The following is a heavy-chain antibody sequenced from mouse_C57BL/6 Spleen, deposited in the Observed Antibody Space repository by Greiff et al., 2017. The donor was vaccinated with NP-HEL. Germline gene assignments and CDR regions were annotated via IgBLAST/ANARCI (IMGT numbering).Heavy chain of an antibody. J-gene: IGHJ4*01. V-gene: IGHV3-6*01. D-gene: IGHD2-4*01. Sequence: EVKLQESGPGLVKPSQSLSLTCSVTGYSITSGYYWNWIRQFPGNKLEWMGYISYDGSNNYNPSLKNRISITRDTSKNQFFLKLNSVTTEDTATYYCAKGDYDAWILYAMDYWGQGTSVTVSS. CDR3: AKGDYDAWILYAMDY. CDR1: GYSITSGYY. CDR2: ISYDGSN.